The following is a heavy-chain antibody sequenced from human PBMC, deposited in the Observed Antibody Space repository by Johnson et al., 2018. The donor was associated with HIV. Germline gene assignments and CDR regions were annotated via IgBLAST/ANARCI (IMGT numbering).Heavy chain of an antibody. CDR3: ARVWEGAFDI. CDR2: ISYDGSNK. CDR1: GFTFTTYS. Sequence: QVQLVESGGGVVQPGRSLRLSCAASGFTFTTYSMHWVRQAPGTGLEWVAVISYDGSNKYYPGSVKGRFTISRENAKNSLYLQMNSLRAGDTAVYYCARVWEGAFDIWGQGTMVTVSS. J-gene: IGHJ3*02. D-gene: IGHD1-26*01. V-gene: IGHV3-30*14.